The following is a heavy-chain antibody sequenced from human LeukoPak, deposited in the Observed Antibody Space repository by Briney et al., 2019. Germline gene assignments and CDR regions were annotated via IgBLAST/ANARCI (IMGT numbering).Heavy chain of an antibody. CDR1: GGSISSGGYY. Sequence: SETLSLTCTVSGGSISSGGYYWSWIRQPPGKGLEWIGEINHSGSTNYNPSLKSRVTISVDTSKNQFSLKLSSVTAADTAVYYCASGTGARRYWGQGTLVTVSS. J-gene: IGHJ4*02. V-gene: IGHV4-39*07. CDR3: ASGTGARRY. CDR2: INHSGST. D-gene: IGHD1-26*01.